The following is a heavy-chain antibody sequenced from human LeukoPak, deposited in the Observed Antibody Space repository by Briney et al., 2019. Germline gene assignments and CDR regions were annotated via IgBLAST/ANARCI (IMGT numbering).Heavy chain of an antibody. CDR2: ISSSSGII. V-gene: IGHV3-48*01. J-gene: IGHJ4*02. CDR1: GFTFSSYS. D-gene: IGHD4-23*01. Sequence: PGGSLRLSCAASGFTFSSYSMNWVRQAPGKGLEWVSYISSSSGIIYYADSVKGRFTVSRDNAKNSLFLQMNSLRAEDTAVYYCARVARGNSIDYWGQGTLVTVSS. CDR3: ARVARGNSIDY.